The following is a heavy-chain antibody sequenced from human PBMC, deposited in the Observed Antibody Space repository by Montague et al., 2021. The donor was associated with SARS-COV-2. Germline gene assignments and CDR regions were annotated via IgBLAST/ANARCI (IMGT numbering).Heavy chain of an antibody. CDR2: IYHSGST. CDR3: AKVAGSHDTFDI. J-gene: IGHJ3*02. CDR1: GYSISTGYY. V-gene: IGHV4-38-2*02. D-gene: IGHD6-19*01. Sequence: SETLSLTCTVSGYSISTGYYWGWIRQPPGKGLEWIGTIYHSGSTYFNPSLKSRVTISVDTSKNQFSLNLSAVTAADTAVYYRAKVAGSHDTFDIWGRGIMVTVSS.